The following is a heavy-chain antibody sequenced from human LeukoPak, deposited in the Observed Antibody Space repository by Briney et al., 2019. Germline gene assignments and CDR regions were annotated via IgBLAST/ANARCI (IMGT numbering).Heavy chain of an antibody. J-gene: IGHJ5*01. CDR3: ARDCEFCGGFSCYPYWYDS. Sequence: SETLSLTCTVSGDFISPHRLSWIRQPAGKGLEFVGRMAQSGNTDYNPSLRSRLTTSLDTSKKQFSLKLSSVTAADTAVYYCARDCEFCGGFSCYPYWYDSWGQGILVTVSS. CDR2: MAQSGNT. V-gene: IGHV4-4*07. CDR1: GDFISPHR. D-gene: IGHD2-21*01.